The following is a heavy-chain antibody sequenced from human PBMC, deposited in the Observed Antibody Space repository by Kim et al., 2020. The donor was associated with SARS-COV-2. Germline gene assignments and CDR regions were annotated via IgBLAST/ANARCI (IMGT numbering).Heavy chain of an antibody. Sequence: GGSLRLSCAASGFTFSSYGMHWVRQAPGKGLEWVAVIWYDGSNKYYADSVKGRFTISRDNSKNTLYLQMNSLRAEDTAVYYCARDEAGYWYFDLWGRGTLVTVSS. J-gene: IGHJ2*01. CDR3: ARDEAGYWYFDL. D-gene: IGHD6-13*01. CDR2: IWYDGSNK. CDR1: GFTFSSYG. V-gene: IGHV3-33*01.